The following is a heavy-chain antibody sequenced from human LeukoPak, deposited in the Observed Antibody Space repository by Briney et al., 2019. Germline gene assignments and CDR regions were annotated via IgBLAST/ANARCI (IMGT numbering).Heavy chain of an antibody. V-gene: IGHV3-64D*06. D-gene: IGHD1-14*01. J-gene: IGHJ4*02. Sequence: GGSLRLSCAASGFTLSNYWMNWVRQAPGKGLEYVSAISNNGDRTFHVDSVKGRFTISRDNSKSTLYLQMSSLRVDDTAIYYCVTGFTGWEIDFWGQGTLVTVSS. CDR3: VTGFTGWEIDF. CDR2: ISNNGDRT. CDR1: GFTLSNYW.